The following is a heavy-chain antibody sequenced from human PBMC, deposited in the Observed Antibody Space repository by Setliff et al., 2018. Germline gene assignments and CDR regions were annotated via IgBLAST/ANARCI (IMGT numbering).Heavy chain of an antibody. D-gene: IGHD2-21*02. CDR3: ARDLGHGGDSDY. Sequence: NPSETLSLTCTVSGGSISSGDYYWSWIRQPPGKRLEWIGEIIHSGSTNYNPSLKSRVTISRDTSKNQVSLKLNSVTATDTAVYYCARDLGHGGDSDYWGQGILVTVSS. V-gene: IGHV4-39*07. CDR1: GGSISSGDYY. CDR2: IIHSGST. J-gene: IGHJ4*02.